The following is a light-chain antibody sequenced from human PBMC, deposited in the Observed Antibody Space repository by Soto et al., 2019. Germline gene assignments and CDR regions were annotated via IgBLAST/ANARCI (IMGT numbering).Light chain of an antibody. CDR3: LQHYNFPYT. Sequence: AIQMTQSPSSLSASVGDRVTITCRASQGIRSDLGWYQQRPGKAPKLLIYAASSLQSGVPSRFSGGGSGTDFTLTISRLQPEDFASYYCLQHYNFPYTFGQGTKLEIK. CDR2: AAS. J-gene: IGKJ2*01. V-gene: IGKV1-6*01. CDR1: QGIRSD.